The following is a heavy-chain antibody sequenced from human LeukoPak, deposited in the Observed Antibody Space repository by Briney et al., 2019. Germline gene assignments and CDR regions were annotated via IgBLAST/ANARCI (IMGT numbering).Heavy chain of an antibody. Sequence: SETLSLTCAVYGGSFSGYYWSWIRQPPGKGLEWIGEINHSVSTNYNPSLKSRVTISVDTSKNQFSLKLSSVTAADTAVYYCARRTFIAAAGNPVESWGQGTLVTVSS. CDR1: GGSFSGYY. J-gene: IGHJ5*01. D-gene: IGHD6-13*01. V-gene: IGHV4-34*01. CDR2: INHSVST. CDR3: ARRTFIAAAGNPVES.